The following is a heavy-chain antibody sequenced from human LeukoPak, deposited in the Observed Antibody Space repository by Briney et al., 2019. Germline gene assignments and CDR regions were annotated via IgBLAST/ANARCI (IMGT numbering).Heavy chain of an antibody. J-gene: IGHJ3*02. CDR2: IYYSGST. D-gene: IGHD5-24*01. V-gene: IGHV4-39*01. Sequence: SETLSLTCTVSGGSISSSSYYWGWIRQPPGKGLEWIGSIYYSGSTYYNPSLKSRVTISVDTSKNQFSLKLSSVTAADTAVYYCARRERWLHPKSAFDIWGQGTMVTVSS. CDR3: ARRERWLHPKSAFDI. CDR1: GGSISSSSYY.